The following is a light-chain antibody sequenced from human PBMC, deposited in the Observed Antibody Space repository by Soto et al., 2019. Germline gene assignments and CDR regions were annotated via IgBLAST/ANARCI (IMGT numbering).Light chain of an antibody. Sequence: IVLTQSPGTLSLSPGELAALSCRASRSLSSTSLAWYQQRPGQAPRLLIYDASSRATGIPDRFSGSGSGTDFTLTINRLEPDDFAVYYCQQYGSSPRTFGQGTKV. V-gene: IGKV3-20*01. CDR3: QQYGSSPRT. CDR1: RSLSSTS. J-gene: IGKJ1*01. CDR2: DAS.